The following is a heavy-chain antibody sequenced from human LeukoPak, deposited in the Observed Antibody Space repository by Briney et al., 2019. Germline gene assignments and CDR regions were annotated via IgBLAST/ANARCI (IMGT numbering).Heavy chain of an antibody. D-gene: IGHD2-2*01. CDR2: ISSSSSCI. V-gene: IGHV3-21*01. CDR1: GFTFSSYS. Sequence: GGSLRLSCAASGFTFSSYSMNWVRQAPGKGLEWVSSISSSSSCIYYADSVKGRFTISRDNAKNSLYLQMNSLRAGDTAVYYCARSQLIWLNFDYWGQGTLVTVSS. J-gene: IGHJ4*02. CDR3: ARSQLIWLNFDY.